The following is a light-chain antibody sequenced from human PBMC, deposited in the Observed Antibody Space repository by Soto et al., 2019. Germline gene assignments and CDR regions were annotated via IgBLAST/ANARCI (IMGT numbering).Light chain of an antibody. CDR1: SSDVGGYNY. V-gene: IGLV2-14*01. J-gene: IGLJ3*02. Sequence: QSALTQPASVSGSPGQSITISCTGTSSDVGGYNYVSWYQHHPGKAPKLIIYEVIHRPSGISNRFSGSKSGNTASLTISGLQAEDEADYYCDSYTRDSTWVFGGGTKLTVL. CDR3: DSYTRDSTWV. CDR2: EVI.